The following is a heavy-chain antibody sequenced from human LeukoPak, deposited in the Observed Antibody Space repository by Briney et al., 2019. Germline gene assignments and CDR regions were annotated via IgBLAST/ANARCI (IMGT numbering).Heavy chain of an antibody. CDR1: GFNANRNY. CDR3: ARGPRDSPLISYYHYYMDV. CDR2: IYSGGST. D-gene: IGHD2-21*02. J-gene: IGHJ6*03. Sequence: PGRSLRLSCAASGFNANRNYMGWVRQAPGKGLEWVSVIYSGGSTDYADSVKGRFTLSRDDSKNTLYLQMNTLRAEDTAVYYCARGPRDSPLISYYHYYMDVWGEGTTVTVSS. V-gene: IGHV3-53*01.